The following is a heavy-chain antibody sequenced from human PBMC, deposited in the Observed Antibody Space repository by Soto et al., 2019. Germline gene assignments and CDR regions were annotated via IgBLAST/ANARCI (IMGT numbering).Heavy chain of an antibody. D-gene: IGHD3-10*01. CDR2: ISVYNYNT. CDR3: ARGGGYYGSGTYPFDY. J-gene: IGHJ4*02. CDR1: GYTFSNYG. Sequence: QVQLVQSGAEVKKPGASVKVSCKTSGYTFSNYGIAWVPQAPGQSLEWMGWISVYNYNTNYAQKLQGRVTMTRDISTSTAYMELRSLISDDTAVYYCARGGGYYGSGTYPFDYWGQGTLVTVSS. V-gene: IGHV1-18*01.